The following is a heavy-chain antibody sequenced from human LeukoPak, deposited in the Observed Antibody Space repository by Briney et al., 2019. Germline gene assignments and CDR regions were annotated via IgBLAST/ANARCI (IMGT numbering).Heavy chain of an antibody. J-gene: IGHJ4*02. CDR1: GFTFSSYG. V-gene: IGHV3-33*06. Sequence: GGSLRLSCAASGFTFSSYGMHWVRQAPGKGLEWVAVIWYDGSNKYYADSVKGRFTISRDNSKNTLYLQMNSLRAEDTAIYYCAQPQWELRGLTDHWGQGTPVTVSS. D-gene: IGHD1-26*01. CDR2: IWYDGSNK. CDR3: AQPQWELRGLTDH.